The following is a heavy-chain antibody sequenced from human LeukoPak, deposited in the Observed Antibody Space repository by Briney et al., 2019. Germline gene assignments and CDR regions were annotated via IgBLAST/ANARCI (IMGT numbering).Heavy chain of an antibody. CDR3: ARRRDGSGALDI. Sequence: SETLSLTCTVSGGSISSYYWSWIRQPPGKGLEWIGYIYYSGSTNYNPSLKSRVTISVDTSKNQFSLKLSSVTAADTAVYCCARRRDGSGALDIWGQGTMVTVSS. D-gene: IGHD5-24*01. V-gene: IGHV4-59*08. CDR2: IYYSGST. CDR1: GGSISSYY. J-gene: IGHJ3*02.